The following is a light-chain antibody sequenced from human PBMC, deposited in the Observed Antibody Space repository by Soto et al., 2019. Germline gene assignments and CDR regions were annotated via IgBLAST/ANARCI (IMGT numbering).Light chain of an antibody. V-gene: IGLV1-47*01. Sequence: QSVLTQPPSASGTPGQRVTLFCSGSSSNIGSNYVYWYQQLPGTAPKLLIYRNNQRPSGVPDRFSGSKSGTSASLDTSGLRSEDDADYYCAAWDDSLSGPLFGGGTKVTVL. CDR2: RNN. J-gene: IGLJ2*01. CDR3: AAWDDSLSGPL. CDR1: SSNIGSNY.